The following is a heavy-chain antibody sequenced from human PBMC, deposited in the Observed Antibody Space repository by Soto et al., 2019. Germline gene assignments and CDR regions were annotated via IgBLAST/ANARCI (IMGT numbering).Heavy chain of an antibody. CDR2: IWYDGSNK. J-gene: IGHJ6*02. D-gene: IGHD3-10*01. CDR1: GFTFSSYG. CDR3: ARDHLNLKGSGPSRRDGIDV. Sequence: QVQLVESGGGVVQPGRSLRLSCAASGFTFSSYGMHWVRQAPGKGLEWVAVIWYDGSNKYYADSVKGRFTISRDNSKNTLSLQMSSLGAEVTAVYYCARDHLNLKGSGPSRRDGIDVWGQGTTVTVSS. V-gene: IGHV3-33*01.